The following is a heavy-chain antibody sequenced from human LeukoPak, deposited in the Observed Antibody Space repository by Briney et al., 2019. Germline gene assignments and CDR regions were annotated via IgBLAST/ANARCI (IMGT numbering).Heavy chain of an antibody. CDR3: ARSLDTSYALYYYYYGMDV. Sequence: SETLSLTCTVSGGSISSGGYYWSWLRQHPGKGLEWIGYIYYSGSTYYNPSLKSRVTISVDTSKNQFSLKLSSVTAADTAVYYCARSLDTSYALYYYYYGMDVWGQGTMVTVSS. CDR2: IYYSGST. CDR1: GGSISSGGYY. V-gene: IGHV4-31*03. J-gene: IGHJ6*02. D-gene: IGHD2-2*01.